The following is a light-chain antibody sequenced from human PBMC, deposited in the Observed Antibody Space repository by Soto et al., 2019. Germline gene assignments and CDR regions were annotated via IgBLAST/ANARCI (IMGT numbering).Light chain of an antibody. V-gene: IGLV2-11*01. Sequence: QSALTQPRSVSGSPGQSVTISCAGTSTDVGGYNYVSWYQCHPGKAPKLVIYDITERPSGVPDRFSGSKSGNTASLTISGLQADDEADYYCCAYAGAFVDVFGTGTKVTVL. CDR1: STDVGGYNY. CDR2: DIT. J-gene: IGLJ1*01. CDR3: CAYAGAFVDV.